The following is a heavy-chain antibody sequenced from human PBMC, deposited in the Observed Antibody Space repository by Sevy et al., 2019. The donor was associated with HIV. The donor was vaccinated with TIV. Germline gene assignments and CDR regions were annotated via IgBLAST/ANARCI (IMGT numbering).Heavy chain of an antibody. V-gene: IGHV3-30*18. CDR3: AKMQGGSYNYYGMDV. Sequence: LSLTCAASGFIFSTYGIHWVRQAPGKGLEWVEVISFDGSDKYYADSVRGRFTISRDNSKNTLYLQMNSLRVEDTAIYYCAKMQGGSYNYYGMDVWGQGTTVTVSS. CDR2: ISFDGSDK. J-gene: IGHJ6*02. D-gene: IGHD1-26*01. CDR1: GFIFSTYG.